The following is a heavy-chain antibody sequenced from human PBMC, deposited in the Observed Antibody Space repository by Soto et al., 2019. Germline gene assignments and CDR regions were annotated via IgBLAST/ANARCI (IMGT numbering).Heavy chain of an antibody. Sequence: ASVKVSCKASGGTFSSYTISWVRQAPGQRLEWMGRIIPIHGITNYAQKFQGRVTITRDTSASTAYMELSSLRSEDTAVYYCARDPGYSYGYNWGQGTLVTVSS. CDR1: GGTFSSYT. V-gene: IGHV1-69*04. D-gene: IGHD5-18*01. CDR2: IIPIHGIT. CDR3: ARDPGYSYGYN. J-gene: IGHJ4*02.